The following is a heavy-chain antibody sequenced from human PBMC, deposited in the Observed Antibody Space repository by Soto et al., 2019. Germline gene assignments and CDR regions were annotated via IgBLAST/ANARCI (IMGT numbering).Heavy chain of an antibody. CDR3: ARELQTTVTTYLSYYYGMDV. CDR1: GFTFSSYG. V-gene: IGHV3-33*01. J-gene: IGHJ6*02. D-gene: IGHD4-4*01. CDR2: IGYDGSNK. Sequence: GGSLRLSCAASGFTFSSYGMHWVRQAPGEGLGWVAVIGYDGSNKYYADSVKGRFTISRDNSKNTLYLQMNSLRAEDTAVYYCARELQTTVTTYLSYYYGMDVWGQGTTVTVSS.